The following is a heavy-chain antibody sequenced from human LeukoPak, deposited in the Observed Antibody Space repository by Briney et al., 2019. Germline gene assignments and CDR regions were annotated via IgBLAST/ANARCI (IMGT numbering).Heavy chain of an antibody. V-gene: IGHV1-18*01. CDR1: GYTFTSYG. D-gene: IGHD3-16*01. CDR3: ARDTAVNQGGRGPPFGY. J-gene: IGHJ4*02. Sequence: GASVKVSCKASGYTFTSYGISWVRQAPGQGLEWMGWISAYNGNTNYAQKLQGRVTMTTDTSTSTAYMELRSLRSDDTAVYYCARDTAVNQGGRGPPFGYWGQGTLVTVSS. CDR2: ISAYNGNT.